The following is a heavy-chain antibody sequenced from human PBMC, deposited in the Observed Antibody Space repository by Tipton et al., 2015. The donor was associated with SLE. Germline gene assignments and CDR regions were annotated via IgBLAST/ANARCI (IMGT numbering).Heavy chain of an antibody. CDR3: TREGGFSIPDV. D-gene: IGHD3-10*01. CDR1: GYTFTSYG. Sequence: QSGPEVKKPGASVKVSCKASGYTFTSYGISWVRQAPGQGLEWMGGIIPVFGTANYAQKFQGRVTITADESTSTAYMELSSLRSEDTAVYYCTREGGFSIPDVWGQGTTVTVSS. CDR2: IIPVFGTA. J-gene: IGHJ6*02. V-gene: IGHV1-69*13.